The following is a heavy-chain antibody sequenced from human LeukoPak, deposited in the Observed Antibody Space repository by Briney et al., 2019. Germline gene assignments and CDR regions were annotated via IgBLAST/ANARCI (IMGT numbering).Heavy chain of an antibody. CDR3: ARDRAVRTGYFDY. J-gene: IGHJ4*02. Sequence: PGGSLRLSCAVSGFTFSSYGMHWVRQAPGKGLEWVAVIWYDGSNKYYADSVKGRFTISRDNSKNTLYLQMNSLRAEDTAVYYCARDRAVRTGYFDYWGQGTLVTVSS. CDR1: GFTFSSYG. V-gene: IGHV3-33*01. D-gene: IGHD3-10*01. CDR2: IWYDGSNK.